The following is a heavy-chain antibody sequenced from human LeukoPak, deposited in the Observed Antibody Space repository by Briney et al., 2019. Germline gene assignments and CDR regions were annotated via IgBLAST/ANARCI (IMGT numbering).Heavy chain of an antibody. CDR2: MNPNSGNT. CDR1: GYTFTSYD. J-gene: IGHJ5*02. V-gene: IGHV1-8*01. Sequence: ASVKVSCKASGYTFTSYDINWVRQATGQGLEWMGWMNPNSGNTGYAQKFQGRVTMTRNTSISTAYMELSSLRSEDTAVYYCARAHSSSSGGNWFDPWGQGTLVTVSS. CDR3: ARAHSSSSGGNWFDP. D-gene: IGHD6-6*01.